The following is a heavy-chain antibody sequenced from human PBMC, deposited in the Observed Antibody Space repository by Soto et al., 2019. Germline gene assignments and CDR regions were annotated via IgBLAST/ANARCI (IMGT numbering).Heavy chain of an antibody. CDR1: GFSLSNARMG. V-gene: IGHV2-26*01. CDR3: ARRTLDYDFWSGYSYYFDY. Sequence: GSGPTVVNPTETLTLTCTVSGFSLSNARMGVSWIRQPPGKALEWLAHIFSNDEKSYSTSLKSRLTISKDTSKSQVVLTMTNMDPVDTATYYCARRTLDYDFWSGYSYYFDYWGQGTLVTAPQ. J-gene: IGHJ4*02. CDR2: IFSNDEK. D-gene: IGHD3-3*01.